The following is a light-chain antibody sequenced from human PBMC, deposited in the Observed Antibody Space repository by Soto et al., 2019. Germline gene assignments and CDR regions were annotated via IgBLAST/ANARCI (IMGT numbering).Light chain of an antibody. CDR3: QQRSNWPPLT. Sequence: EIVLTQSAGTLSLSPGERATLSCRASQSVDSTYLAWYQQKPDQSPRLLIYATSTRAAGIPDRFSGSGSETDFTLTISSLEPEDFAVYYCQQRSNWPPLTFGGGTKVDIK. J-gene: IGKJ4*01. CDR2: ATS. CDR1: QSVDSTY. V-gene: IGKV3D-20*02.